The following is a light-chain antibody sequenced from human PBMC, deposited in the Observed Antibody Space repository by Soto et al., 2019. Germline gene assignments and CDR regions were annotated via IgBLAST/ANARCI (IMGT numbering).Light chain of an antibody. J-gene: IGLJ1*01. V-gene: IGLV2-14*01. CDR1: SSDIAGYNY. CDR2: EIS. CDR3: SSYSISTAWV. Sequence: QAVLTQPASVSGSPGQSITISCTGSSSDIAGYNYVSWYQQHPGTAPKLIIYEISNRPSGVSSRFSGSKSGNTASLTISWLQAEDEADYFCSSYSISTAWVFGTGTKV.